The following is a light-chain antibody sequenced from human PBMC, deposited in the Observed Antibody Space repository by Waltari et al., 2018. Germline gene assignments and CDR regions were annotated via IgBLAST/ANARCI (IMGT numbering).Light chain of an antibody. CDR1: QSLEHSAGNTN. V-gene: IGKV2-30*02. J-gene: IGKJ3*01. CDR2: KVS. CDR3: MQATHWPRGT. Sequence: DVVMTQSPPSLPVTLGQPASISCRSSQSLEHSAGNTNLNWFEQRPGQSPRPLIYKVSNRDAGVPDRFRGIGSGTEFKLKISRVEAEDVGVYYCMQATHWPRGTFGPGTKVDIK.